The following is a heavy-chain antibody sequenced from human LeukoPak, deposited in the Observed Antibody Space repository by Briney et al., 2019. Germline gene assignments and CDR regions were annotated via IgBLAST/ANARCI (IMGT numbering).Heavy chain of an antibody. J-gene: IGHJ5*02. CDR2: TYYRSTWYN. CDR1: GDSVSSNNVA. D-gene: IGHD2-2*01. CDR3: ARRLTQYDCFDP. V-gene: IGHV6-1*01. Sequence: SQTLSLTCAISGDSVSSNNVAWNWIRQSPSRGLEWLGRTYYRSTWYNDYAVSVRGRITVNPDTSKNQFSLHLNSVTPEDTAVYYCARRLTQYDCFDPWGQGILVTVSS.